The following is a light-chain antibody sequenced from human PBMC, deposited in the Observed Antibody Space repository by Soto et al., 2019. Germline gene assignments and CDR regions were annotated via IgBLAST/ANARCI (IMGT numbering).Light chain of an antibody. CDR3: QQYGSSYS. J-gene: IGKJ2*03. Sequence: EIVLTQSPGTLSVSPGERATLSCRASQRVSSNFLAWYQQKPGQAPRLLIYGASSRATGIPDRFSGSGSGTDFTFTISRLEPEDFAVYSCQQYGSSYSFGQGTKVEIK. V-gene: IGKV3-20*01. CDR2: GAS. CDR1: QRVSSNF.